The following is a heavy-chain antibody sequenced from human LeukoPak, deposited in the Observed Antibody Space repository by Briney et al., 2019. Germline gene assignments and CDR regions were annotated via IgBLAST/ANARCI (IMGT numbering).Heavy chain of an antibody. CDR2: ISNSGFTT. CDR3: AREDSGGNSFDY. V-gene: IGHV3-11*01. D-gene: IGHD4/OR15-4a*01. J-gene: IGHJ4*02. Sequence: PGGSLRLSCAASGFTLSDYYVSWLRQAPGKGLEWVAFISNSGFTTYYADSVKGRFTVSRDNAKDSVSLQMDSLRADDTARYYCAREDSGGNSFDYWGQGAQVTVS. CDR1: GFTLSDYY.